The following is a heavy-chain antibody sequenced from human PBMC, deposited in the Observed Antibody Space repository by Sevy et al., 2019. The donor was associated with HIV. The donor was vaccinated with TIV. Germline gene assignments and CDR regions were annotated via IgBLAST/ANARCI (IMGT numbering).Heavy chain of an antibody. V-gene: IGHV3-30-3*01. CDR1: EFTFSSYA. J-gene: IGHJ3*02. Sequence: GGSLRLSCAASEFTFSSYAMHWVRQAPGKGLEWVAVISYDGSNKYYADSVKGRFTISRDNSKNTLYLQMNSLRAEDTAVYYCARDRIGAFDIWGQGTMVTVSS. CDR3: ARDRIGAFDI. D-gene: IGHD2-15*01. CDR2: ISYDGSNK.